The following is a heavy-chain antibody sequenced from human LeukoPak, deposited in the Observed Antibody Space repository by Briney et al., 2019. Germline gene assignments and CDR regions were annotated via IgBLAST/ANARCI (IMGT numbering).Heavy chain of an antibody. Sequence: PGGSLRLSCAASGFTFSDYYMSWIRQAPGEGLEWVLYISSSGSTIYYADSVKGRFTISRDNAKNSLYLQMNSLRAEDTAVYYCARCIGREGYYYGMDVWGQGTTVTVSS. CDR1: GFTFSDYY. D-gene: IGHD2-15*01. J-gene: IGHJ6*02. CDR3: ARCIGREGYYYGMDV. CDR2: ISSSGSTI. V-gene: IGHV3-11*01.